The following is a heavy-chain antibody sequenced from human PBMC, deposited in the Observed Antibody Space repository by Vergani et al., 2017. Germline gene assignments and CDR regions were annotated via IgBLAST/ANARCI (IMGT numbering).Heavy chain of an antibody. J-gene: IGHJ4*02. Sequence: QVQLVESGGGVVQRGGSLRLSCATSGFTLSNYDMQWIRQGPGKGLEFVAFIQFDGSNQYYADSVKGRFTLSRDFSKNTLYLQMNSLRAEDTALYYCAREHRSGWTGVQGYWGQGTLVTV. CDR3: AREHRSGWTGVQGY. CDR1: GFTLSNYD. V-gene: IGHV3-30*02. CDR2: IQFDGSNQ. D-gene: IGHD6-19*01.